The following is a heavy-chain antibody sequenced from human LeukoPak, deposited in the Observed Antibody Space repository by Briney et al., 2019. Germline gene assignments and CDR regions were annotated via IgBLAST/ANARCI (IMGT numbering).Heavy chain of an antibody. D-gene: IGHD3-22*01. V-gene: IGHV1-69*13. Sequence: ASVKVSCKASGDTFSNYAISWVRQAPGQGLEWMAVIIPVFAIADSAQKFQGRVTITADESTSTVYMEMGSLTSEDTAVYYCARLGYDSSELDYDYYYIDVWGKGTTVTVSS. CDR1: GDTFSNYA. J-gene: IGHJ6*03. CDR3: ARLGYDSSELDYDYYYIDV. CDR2: IIPVFAIA.